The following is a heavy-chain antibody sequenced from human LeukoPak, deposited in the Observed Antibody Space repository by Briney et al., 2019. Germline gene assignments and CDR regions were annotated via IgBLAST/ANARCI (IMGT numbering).Heavy chain of an antibody. CDR1: GGSISSSSYY. CDR2: IYYSGST. V-gene: IGHV4-39*01. Sequence: SETLSLTCTVSGGSISSSSYYWGWIRQPPGKGLEWIGSIYYSGSTYYNPSLKSRVTISVDTSKNQFSLKLSSVAAADTAVYYCARALWFGELLTFNWFDPWGQGTLVTVSS. CDR3: ARALWFGELLTFNWFDP. J-gene: IGHJ5*02. D-gene: IGHD3-10*01.